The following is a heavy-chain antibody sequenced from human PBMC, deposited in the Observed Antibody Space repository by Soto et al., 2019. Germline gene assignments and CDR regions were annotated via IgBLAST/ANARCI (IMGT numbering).Heavy chain of an antibody. CDR2: IYYSGST. V-gene: IGHV4-39*01. D-gene: IGHD2-2*01. CDR3: ARRGCSSTSCNNQNWFDP. Sequence: QLQLQESGPGLVKPSETLSLTCTVSGGSISSSSYYWGWIRQPPGKGLEWIGSIYYSGSTYYNPSLKSRVTISVDTSKNQFSLKLSSVTAADTAVYYCARRGCSSTSCNNQNWFDPWGQGTLVTVSS. J-gene: IGHJ5*02. CDR1: GGSISSSSYY.